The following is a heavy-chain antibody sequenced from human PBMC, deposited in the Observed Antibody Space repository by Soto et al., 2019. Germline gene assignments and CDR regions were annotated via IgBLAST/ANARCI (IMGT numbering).Heavy chain of an antibody. V-gene: IGHV4-38-2*02. CDR1: GYSISSGSY. D-gene: IGHD6-19*01. Sequence: PXETLSLTFTVAGYSISSGSYWGWIRHPPGKGPEWIASIYHGGTTFYNPSLKSRVTVSVDKSNNQFSLKLRSVTAADTAVYYCAKAHVMAVAGSTFDYWGHGTLVTVSS. CDR2: IYHGGTT. J-gene: IGHJ4*01. CDR3: AKAHVMAVAGSTFDY.